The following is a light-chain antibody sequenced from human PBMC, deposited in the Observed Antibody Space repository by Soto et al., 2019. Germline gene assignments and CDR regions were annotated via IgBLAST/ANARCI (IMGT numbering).Light chain of an antibody. CDR3: QQYDSSPWT. CDR2: IAS. CDR1: QSVSSNH. J-gene: IGKJ1*01. Sequence: ESVLTQSPGTLALSPGEIATLSCRASQSVSSNHLAWYQQKTGQTPRLLIYIASNRAPGIPDRFSGSGSGTHFTLTISRVEPEDFAVYYCQQYDSSPWTFGQGTKVELK. V-gene: IGKV3-20*01.